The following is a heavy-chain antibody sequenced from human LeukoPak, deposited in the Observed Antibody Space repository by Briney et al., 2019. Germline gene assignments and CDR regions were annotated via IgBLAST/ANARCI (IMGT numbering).Heavy chain of an antibody. Sequence: ASVKVSCKASGYTFTGYYLHWVRQAPGQGLEWMGWISGYNGNTHYSQNLQGRVTMTTHTSTSTAYMELRSLRSDDTAVYYCARDEAGATKDYWGQGTLVTVSS. CDR1: GYTFTGYY. D-gene: IGHD1-26*01. J-gene: IGHJ4*02. V-gene: IGHV1-18*04. CDR3: ARDEAGATKDY. CDR2: ISGYNGNT.